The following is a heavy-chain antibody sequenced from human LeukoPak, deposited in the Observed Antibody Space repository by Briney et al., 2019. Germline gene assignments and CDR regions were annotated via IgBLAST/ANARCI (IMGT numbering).Heavy chain of an antibody. D-gene: IGHD4-17*01. J-gene: IGHJ3*01. CDR1: GFTVSSNY. CDR3: ASMTTVTLDDAFDL. Sequence: GGSLRLSCAASGFTVSSNYMSWVRQAPGKGLEWVSVIYSGGSTYYADSVKGRFTISRDNSKNTLYLQMNSLRADDTAMYYCASMTTVTLDDAFDLWGQGTMVTVSS. V-gene: IGHV3-66*01. CDR2: IYSGGST.